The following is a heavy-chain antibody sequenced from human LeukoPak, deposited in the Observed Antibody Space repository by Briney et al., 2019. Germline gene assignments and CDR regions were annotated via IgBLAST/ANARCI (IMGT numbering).Heavy chain of an antibody. V-gene: IGHV4-39*01. CDR2: IYDSGST. CDR3: ARRSMLSFDS. CDR1: GGSIRSSYYY. Sequence: PSETLSLTCTVSGGSIRSSYYYWGWIRQPPGKGLEWIGSIYDSGSTYYNPSLKSRVTISVDTSKNQFSLKLNSVTAADTAVYYCARRSMLSFDSWGQGTLVTVSS. D-gene: IGHD2-8*01. J-gene: IGHJ4*02.